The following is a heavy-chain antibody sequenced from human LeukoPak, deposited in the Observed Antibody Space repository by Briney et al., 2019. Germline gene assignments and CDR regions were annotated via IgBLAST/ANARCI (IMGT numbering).Heavy chain of an antibody. CDR2: IYYSRNT. J-gene: IGHJ4*02. V-gene: IGHV4-59*01. Sequence: SETLSLTCTVPGVSISSYYWSWIRQPPGEGLEYLGYIYYSRNTNYNPSLKSRVTISVDTSKNQSSLKLSSVTAADTAVYYCASGSSSLDYWGQGTLVTVSS. CDR1: GVSISSYY. D-gene: IGHD6-19*01. CDR3: ASGSSSLDY.